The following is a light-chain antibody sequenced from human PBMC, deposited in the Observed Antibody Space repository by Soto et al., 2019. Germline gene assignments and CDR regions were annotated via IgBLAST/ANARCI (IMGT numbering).Light chain of an antibody. CDR3: ETWDSNTYV. V-gene: IGLV4-60*02. Sequence: QLVLTQSSSASASLGSSVSLTCTLSSGHSSYIIAWHQQQPGKAPRYLMKLEGSGSYNKGSGVPDRFSGSSSGADRYLTISNLQFEDEAEYYCETWDSNTYVFGTGTKLTVL. J-gene: IGLJ1*01. CDR1: SGHSSYI. CDR2: LEGSGSY.